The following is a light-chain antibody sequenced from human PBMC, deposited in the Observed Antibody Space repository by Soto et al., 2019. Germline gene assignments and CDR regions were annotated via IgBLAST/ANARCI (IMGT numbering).Light chain of an antibody. V-gene: IGKV1-5*03. CDR1: QSINSW. Sequence: DIQMTQSPSTLSASVGDRVNITCRASQSINSWLAWYQQKPGKAPKLLIYRASDLQTGVPSRFSGSGSGTEFTLTISSLQTDDFATDYCQQYNSYFFTFGPGTKVDVK. CDR3: QQYNSYFFT. CDR2: RAS. J-gene: IGKJ3*01.